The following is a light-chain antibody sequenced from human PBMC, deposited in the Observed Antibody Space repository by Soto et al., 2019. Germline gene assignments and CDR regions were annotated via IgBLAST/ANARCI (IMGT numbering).Light chain of an antibody. Sequence: DFQMTPSPSSLSASVGDRVTITCRASQSISNYLNWYQQKPGKAPKLLIYAASSMQSGVPSRFSGSGSETDFTLTISSLQPDDSATYYYQQSFSPLWTFGQGTKVEV. CDR3: QQSFSPLWT. CDR2: AAS. J-gene: IGKJ1*01. CDR1: QSISNY. V-gene: IGKV1-39*01.